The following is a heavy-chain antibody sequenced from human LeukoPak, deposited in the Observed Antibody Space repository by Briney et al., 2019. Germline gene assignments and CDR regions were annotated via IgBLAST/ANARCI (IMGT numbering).Heavy chain of an antibody. CDR2: IRYDGSNK. CDR3: ANGGGSGATPTH. J-gene: IGHJ4*02. CDR1: GFTFSSYG. V-gene: IGHV3-30*02. D-gene: IGHD6-19*01. Sequence: LAGGSLRLSCAASGFTFSSYGMHWVRQAPGKGLEWVAFIRYDGSNKYYADSVKGRFTISRDNSKNTLYLQMNSLRAEDTAVYYCANGGGSGATPTHWGQGTLVTVSS.